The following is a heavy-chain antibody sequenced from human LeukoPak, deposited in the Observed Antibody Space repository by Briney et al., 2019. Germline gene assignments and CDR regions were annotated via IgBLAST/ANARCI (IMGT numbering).Heavy chain of an antibody. Sequence: SGALALPRSGPCGSVRRYFRGWIRPPAREGLEWVGRIYFRGSTRYSPPLKSRVTMSVDTSKNQFSLKLTSVTAADTAVYYCAREMGGAYCGGNCYYFGYWGQGILVTVSS. CDR1: CGSVRRYF. CDR2: IYFRGST. J-gene: IGHJ4*02. CDR3: AREMGGAYCGGNCYYFGY. V-gene: IGHV4-4*07. D-gene: IGHD2-21*01.